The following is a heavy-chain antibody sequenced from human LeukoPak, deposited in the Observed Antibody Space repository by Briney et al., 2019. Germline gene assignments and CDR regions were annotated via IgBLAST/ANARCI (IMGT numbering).Heavy chain of an antibody. V-gene: IGHV3-23*01. Sequence: GGSLRLSCAASGFTFSSYAMSWVRQAPGKGLEWVSAISGSGGSTYYADSVKGRFTISRDNSKNTLYLQMNSLRAEDTAVYYCATTPDYNGSGSRFDPWGQGTLVTVSS. CDR3: ATTPDYNGSGSRFDP. D-gene: IGHD3-10*01. J-gene: IGHJ5*02. CDR1: GFTFSSYA. CDR2: ISGSGGST.